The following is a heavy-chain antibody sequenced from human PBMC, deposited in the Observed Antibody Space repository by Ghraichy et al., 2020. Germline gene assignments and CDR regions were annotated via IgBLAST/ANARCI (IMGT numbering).Heavy chain of an antibody. Sequence: GALRLSCAASGFTFSSYPMTWVRQAPGKGLEWVSAISGSGDSTKHADSVKGRFTISRDNSKNTLYLQMHSLRDEDTAVYYCARDWKADYWGQGTLVTVSS. D-gene: IGHD1-1*01. CDR3: ARDWKADY. V-gene: IGHV3-23*01. CDR2: ISGSGDST. J-gene: IGHJ4*02. CDR1: GFTFSSYP.